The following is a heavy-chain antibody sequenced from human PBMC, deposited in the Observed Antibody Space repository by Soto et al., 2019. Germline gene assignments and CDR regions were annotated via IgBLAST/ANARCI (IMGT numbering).Heavy chain of an antibody. CDR2: IIPLFGTT. V-gene: IGHV1-69*01. D-gene: IGHD1-26*01. J-gene: IGHJ6*02. Sequence: QVQLVQSGAEVKKPGSSVKVSCKSSGGTFSSNAITWVRQAPGQGLEWMGGIIPLFGTTNYAQKLQGRVTITADESTSTAYMELKSLRSEETAVYYSAREGVVGTTINYFCGMVVWGQGTTITVSS. CDR1: GGTFSSNA. CDR3: AREGVVGTTINYFCGMVV.